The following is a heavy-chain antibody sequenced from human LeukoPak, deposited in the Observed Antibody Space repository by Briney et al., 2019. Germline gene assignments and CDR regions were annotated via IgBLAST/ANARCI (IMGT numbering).Heavy chain of an antibody. CDR1: GGSISSYY. CDR3: ARLTIFGVAPLDY. Sequence: SETLSLTCTVSGGSISSYYWSWIRQPPGKGLEWIGYIYYSGSTNYNPSLKSRVTISVDTSKNQFSLKLSSVTAADTAVYYCARLTIFGVAPLDYWGQGTLVTVSS. V-gene: IGHV4-59*08. CDR2: IYYSGST. D-gene: IGHD3-3*01. J-gene: IGHJ4*02.